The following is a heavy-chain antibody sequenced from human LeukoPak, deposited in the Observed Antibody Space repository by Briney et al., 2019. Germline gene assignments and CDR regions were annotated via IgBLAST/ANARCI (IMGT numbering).Heavy chain of an antibody. CDR1: GFSFSTYA. CDR3: GKDGLRGYDFDY. D-gene: IGHD5-12*01. Sequence: PGGSLRLSCASSGFSFSTYAMSWVRQAPGKGLEWGSSITNYGVTIHSADSVRGRFIISRDNSKNTLYLQMNSLRAEDTAEYYCGKDGLRGYDFDYWGQGTLVTVSS. CDR2: ITNYGVTI. J-gene: IGHJ4*02. V-gene: IGHV3-23*01.